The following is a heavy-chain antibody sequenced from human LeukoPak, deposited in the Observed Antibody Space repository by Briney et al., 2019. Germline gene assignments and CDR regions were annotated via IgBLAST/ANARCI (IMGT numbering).Heavy chain of an antibody. D-gene: IGHD4-17*01. J-gene: IGHJ6*02. Sequence: SETLSLTCTVSGGSFSRYYWSWIRQPPGKGLEWIGRIYYSGSTSTNYNPSLKSRVTISLDTSKNQFSLILSSVTAADTAVYYCARDSRQDYGLGGYYYNVMDVWGQGTTVTVSS. CDR3: ARDSRQDYGLGGYYYNVMDV. CDR1: GGSFSRYY. V-gene: IGHV4-59*01. CDR2: IYYSGSTST.